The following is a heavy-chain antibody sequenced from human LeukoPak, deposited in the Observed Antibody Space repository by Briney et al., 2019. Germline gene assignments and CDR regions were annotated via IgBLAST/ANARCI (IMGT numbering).Heavy chain of an antibody. J-gene: IGHJ4*02. V-gene: IGHV4-30-2*01. Sequence: SETLSLTCTVSGGSISSGGYYWSRIRQPPGKGLEWIGYIYHSGSTYYNPSLKSRVTISVDRSKNQFSLKLSSVTAADTAVYYCAREVRIAAAPGFDYWGQGTLVTVSS. D-gene: IGHD6-13*01. CDR3: AREVRIAAAPGFDY. CDR1: GGSISSGGYY. CDR2: IYHSGST.